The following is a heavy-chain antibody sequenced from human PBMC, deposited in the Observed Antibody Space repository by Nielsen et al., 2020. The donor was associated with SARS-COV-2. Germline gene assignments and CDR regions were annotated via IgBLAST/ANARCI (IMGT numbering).Heavy chain of an antibody. J-gene: IGHJ4*02. D-gene: IGHD5-24*01. V-gene: IGHV3-53*01. CDR3: ARDREDGMGLDY. CDR1: GFTVTSKY. CDR2: IYGAGIT. Sequence: GESLKISCAASGFTVTSKYMSWVRQAPGKGLEWVSLIYGAGITYYGDSAKGRFTISRDNSKNTLYLQMNSLRAEDTAVYYCARDREDGMGLDYWGQGTPVTVSS.